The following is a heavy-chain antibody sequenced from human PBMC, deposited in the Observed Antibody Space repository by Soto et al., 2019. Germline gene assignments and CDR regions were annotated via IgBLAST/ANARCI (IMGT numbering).Heavy chain of an antibody. D-gene: IGHD1-26*01. CDR1: GYTFTSYA. V-gene: IGHV1-3*01. CDR3: ARVYSGSYYLFDY. Sequence: GASVKVSCKASGYTFTSYAMHWVRQAPGQRLEWMGWINAGNGNTKYSQKFQGRVTITRDTSASTAYMELSSLRSEDTAVYYCARVYSGSYYLFDYWGQGTLVTVSS. J-gene: IGHJ4*02. CDR2: INAGNGNT.